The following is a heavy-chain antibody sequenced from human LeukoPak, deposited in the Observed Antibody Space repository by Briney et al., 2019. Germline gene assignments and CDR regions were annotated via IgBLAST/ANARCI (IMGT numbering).Heavy chain of an antibody. V-gene: IGHV4-61*01. CDR1: GGSVSSGSYY. J-gene: IGHJ4*02. Sequence: SETLSLTCTVSGGSVSSGSYYWSWIRQPPGKGLEWIGYIYYSGSTNYNPSLKSRVTISVDTSKNQFSLKLSSVTAADTAVYYCARRVYYDSSAFDYWGQGTLVTVSS. CDR3: ARRVYYDSSAFDY. CDR2: IYYSGST. D-gene: IGHD3-22*01.